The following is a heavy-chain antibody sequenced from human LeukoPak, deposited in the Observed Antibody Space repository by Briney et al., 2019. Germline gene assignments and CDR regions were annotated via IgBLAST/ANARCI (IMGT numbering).Heavy chain of an antibody. CDR2: INTNTGNP. D-gene: IGHD3-22*01. Sequence: ASVKVSCKASGGTFSSYAISWVRQAPGQGLEWMGWINTNTGNPTYAQGFTGRFVFSLDTSVSTAYLQISSLKAEDTAVYYCARAGYDSSGYLFDYWGQGTLVTVSS. V-gene: IGHV7-4-1*02. CDR3: ARAGYDSSGYLFDY. J-gene: IGHJ4*02. CDR1: GGTFSSYA.